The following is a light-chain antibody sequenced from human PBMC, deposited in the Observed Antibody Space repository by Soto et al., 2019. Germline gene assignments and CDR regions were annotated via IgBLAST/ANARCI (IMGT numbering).Light chain of an antibody. J-gene: IGLJ3*02. Sequence: QSALTQPASVSGSPGQSITISCTGTSSDVGNYNYVSWYQQHPGKAPKLMISEVSNRPSGVSNRFSGSKSGNTASLTISGLQTEDEADYYCLAYAGKSAWVFGGGTQLTVL. CDR3: LAYAGKSAWV. CDR2: EVS. V-gene: IGLV2-14*01. CDR1: SSDVGNYNY.